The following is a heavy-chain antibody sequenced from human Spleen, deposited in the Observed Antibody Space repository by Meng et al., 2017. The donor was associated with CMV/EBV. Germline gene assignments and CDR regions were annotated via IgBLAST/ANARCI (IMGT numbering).Heavy chain of an antibody. CDR2: ISSGSGYR. J-gene: IGHJ4*02. CDR3: AKVTGTTDY. V-gene: IGHV3-21*01. Sequence: GESLKISCAASGFTFSSYSMNWVRQAPGKGLEWVSSISSGSGYRSYTDSVRGRFTISRDNAKKSLYLQMNSLRAEDTAVYYCAKVTGTTDYWGQGTPVTVSS. CDR1: GFTFSSYS. D-gene: IGHD1-20*01.